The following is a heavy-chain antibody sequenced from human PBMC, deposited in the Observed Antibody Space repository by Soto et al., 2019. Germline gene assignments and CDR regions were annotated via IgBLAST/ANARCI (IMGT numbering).Heavy chain of an antibody. D-gene: IGHD4-4*01. J-gene: IGHJ6*02. CDR1: GYTFTDHF. Sequence: AAVKVSCKGSGYTFTDHFIHWVRQAPGQGLEWMAWINPDSGGTNYAQNFQGRATVTRDTSVTTVYLELRSLRSDDTAMYYCARSTYTYCMDVWGQGTTVTVSS. CDR3: ARSTYTYCMDV. CDR2: INPDSGGT. V-gene: IGHV1-2*02.